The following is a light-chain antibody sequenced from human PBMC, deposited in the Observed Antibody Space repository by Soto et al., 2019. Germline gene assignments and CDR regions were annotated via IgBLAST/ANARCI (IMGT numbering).Light chain of an antibody. Sequence: EILMTQSPATLSVSPGERATLSCRAGQGVTTNFAWYQQKSGQSPRLLIYDVSIRATGVPARFSGTGSETDFTLTISGLQSEDSAVYYCQQRSNWPPTFGPGTKVDIK. J-gene: IGKJ3*01. CDR3: QQRSNWPPT. CDR1: QGVTTN. V-gene: IGKV3-15*01. CDR2: DVS.